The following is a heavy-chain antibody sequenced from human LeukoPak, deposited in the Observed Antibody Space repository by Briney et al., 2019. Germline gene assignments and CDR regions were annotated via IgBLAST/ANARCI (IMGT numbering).Heavy chain of an antibody. J-gene: IGHJ6*03. CDR2: IYYSGST. Sequence: GSLRLSCAASGFTFSSYWMSWVRQPPGKGLEWIGSIYYSGSTYYNPSLKSRVTISVDTSKNQFSLKLSSVTAADTAVYYCSGSNYYYYYMDVWGKGTTVTVSS. CDR1: GFTFSSYW. V-gene: IGHV4-39*01. D-gene: IGHD4-11*01. CDR3: SGSNYYYYYMDV.